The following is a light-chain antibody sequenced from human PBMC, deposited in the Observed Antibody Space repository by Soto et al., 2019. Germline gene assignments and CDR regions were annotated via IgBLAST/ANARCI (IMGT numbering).Light chain of an antibody. V-gene: IGLV1-40*01. CDR3: QSYDSSLRAVV. CDR1: SSNIGAHYD. J-gene: IGLJ3*02. CDR2: GNI. Sequence: QSVLTQPPSVSGAPGQTVTISCTGSSSNIGAHYDVHWYQHLPGTAPKLLIYGNINRPSGVPDRFSGSKSGTSASLAITGLQAEDEADYYCQSYDSSLRAVVFGGGTKLTVL.